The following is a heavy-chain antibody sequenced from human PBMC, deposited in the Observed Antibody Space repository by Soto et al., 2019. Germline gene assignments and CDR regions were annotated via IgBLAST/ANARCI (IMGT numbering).Heavy chain of an antibody. J-gene: IGHJ6*02. CDR2: ISYDGSNK. Sequence: GGSLRLSCAASGFTFSSYAMHWVRQAPGKGLEWVAVISYDGSNKYYADSVKGRFTVSRDNSKNTLYLQMNSLRAEDTAVYYCARDYLPIRYYDFWSGYPIRYYGMDVWGQGTTVTVSS. CDR1: GFTFSSYA. V-gene: IGHV3-30-3*01. D-gene: IGHD3-3*01. CDR3: ARDYLPIRYYDFWSGYPIRYYGMDV.